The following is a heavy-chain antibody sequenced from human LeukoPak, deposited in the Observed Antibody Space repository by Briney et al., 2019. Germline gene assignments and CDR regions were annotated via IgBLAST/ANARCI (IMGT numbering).Heavy chain of an antibody. J-gene: IGHJ4*02. CDR3: AKVGGSYDYFDY. CDR2: ISGSGGST. V-gene: IGHV3-23*01. CDR1: GFTFSSYA. Sequence: GGSLRLSCAASGFTFSSYAMSWVRQAPGKGLEWVSAISGSGGSTYYADSVKGRFTISRDNSKYTLYLQMNSLRAEDTAVYYCAKVGGSYDYFDYWGQGTLVTVSS. D-gene: IGHD1-26*01.